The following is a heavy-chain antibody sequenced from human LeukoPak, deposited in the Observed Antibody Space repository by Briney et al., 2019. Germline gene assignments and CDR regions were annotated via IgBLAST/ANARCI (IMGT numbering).Heavy chain of an antibody. CDR3: ARHGCWYSSSWYYAGVDY. J-gene: IGHJ4*02. D-gene: IGHD6-13*01. CDR2: IYPGDSDT. V-gene: IGHV5-51*01. Sequence: ESLKISCKGSGYSFTSYWIGWVRPMPGKGLAWMGIIYPGDSDTRYSPSFQGQVTISADKSISTAYLQWSSLKASDTAMYYCARHGCWYSSSWYYAGVDYWGQGTLVTVSS. CDR1: GYSFTSYW.